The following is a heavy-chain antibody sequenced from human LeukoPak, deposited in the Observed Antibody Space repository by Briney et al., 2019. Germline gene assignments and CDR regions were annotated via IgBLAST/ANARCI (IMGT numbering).Heavy chain of an antibody. CDR2: IIPIFGTA. CDR1: GGTFSSYA. CDR3: ARAGNRVTAITNNYYYYYMDV. V-gene: IGHV1-69*13. J-gene: IGHJ6*03. D-gene: IGHD2-21*02. Sequence: GASVKVSCKASGGTFSSYAISWVRQAPGQGLEWMGGIIPIFGTANYAQKFQGRVTITADESTSTAYMELSSLGSEDTAVYYCARAGNRVTAITNNYYYYYMDVWGKGTTVTISS.